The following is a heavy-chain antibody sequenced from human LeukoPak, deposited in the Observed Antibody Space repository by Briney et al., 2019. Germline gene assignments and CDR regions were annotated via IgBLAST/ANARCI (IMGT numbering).Heavy chain of an antibody. Sequence: ASVKVSCKASGYTFTGYYMYWVRQAPGQGLEWRGRINPNSGGPNYAQKFQGRVTMTRDTSISTAYMELSRLRSDDTAVYYCARALNPYTVTTPHDYWRQGTLVTVSS. V-gene: IGHV1-2*06. D-gene: IGHD4-17*01. CDR3: ARALNPYTVTTPHDY. CDR2: INPNSGGP. J-gene: IGHJ4*02. CDR1: GYTFTGYY.